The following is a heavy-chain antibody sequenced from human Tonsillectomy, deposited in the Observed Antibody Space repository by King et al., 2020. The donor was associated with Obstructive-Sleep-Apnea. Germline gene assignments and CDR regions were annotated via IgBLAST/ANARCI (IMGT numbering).Heavy chain of an antibody. J-gene: IGHJ5*02. CDR2: IYYSGST. D-gene: IGHD3-3*01. CDR3: ARVGDWGGYSNNWFDP. CDR1: GGSISSSSYY. V-gene: IGHV4-39*07. Sequence: QLQESGPGLVKPSETLSLTCTVSGGSISSSSYYWGWIRQPPGKGLEWIGNIYYSGSTYYNPSLKSRVTISVDTSKNQFSLKRSSVTAADTALYYCARVGDWGGYSNNWFDPWGQGTLVTVSS.